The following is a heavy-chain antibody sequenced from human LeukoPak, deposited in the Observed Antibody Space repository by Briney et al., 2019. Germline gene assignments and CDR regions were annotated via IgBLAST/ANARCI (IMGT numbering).Heavy chain of an antibody. D-gene: IGHD3-10*01. V-gene: IGHV4-39*01. CDR2: IYYSGST. J-gene: IGHJ4*02. CDR1: GGSISSSSYY. Sequence: PSETLSLTCTVSGGSISSSSYYWGWIRQPPGKGLEWIGSIYYSGSTYYNPSLKSRVTISVDTSKNQFSLKLSSVTAADTAVYYCARGSILKYGSGTYNYWGQGTLVTVSS. CDR3: ARGSILKYGSGTYNY.